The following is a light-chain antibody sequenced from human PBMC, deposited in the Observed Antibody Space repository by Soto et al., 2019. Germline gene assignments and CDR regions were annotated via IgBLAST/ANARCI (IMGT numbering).Light chain of an antibody. CDR2: GAS. J-gene: IGKJ5*01. CDR3: QQYGSSPIT. V-gene: IGKV3-20*01. Sequence: ETVLTQSPGTLSLSPGERSTLSCMSSQSVSISYLAWYQQKPGQAPRLLIYGASSRATGIPDRFSGSGSGTDFTLTISRLEPEDFAVYYCQQYGSSPITFGQGTRLEIK. CDR1: QSVSISY.